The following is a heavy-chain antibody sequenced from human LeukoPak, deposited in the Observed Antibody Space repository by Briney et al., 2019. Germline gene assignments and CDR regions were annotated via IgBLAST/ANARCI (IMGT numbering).Heavy chain of an antibody. CDR3: ARAAVVVTAGRFDY. J-gene: IGHJ4*02. Sequence: GASVKVSCKASGYTFTSYGISWVRQAPGQGLEWMGGIIPIFGTANYAQKFQGRVTITADKSTSTAYMELSSLRSEDTAVYYCARAAVVVTAGRFDYWGQGTLVTVSS. CDR1: GYTFTSYG. CDR2: IIPIFGTA. D-gene: IGHD2-21*02. V-gene: IGHV1-69*06.